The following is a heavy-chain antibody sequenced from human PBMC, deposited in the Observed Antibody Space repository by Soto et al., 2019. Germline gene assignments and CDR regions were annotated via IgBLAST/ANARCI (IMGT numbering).Heavy chain of an antibody. CDR1: GGSFSGYY. V-gene: IGHV4-34*01. D-gene: IGHD5-18*01. J-gene: IGHJ4*02. CDR3: ARSRLIYTGYSYAPEYYFDY. Sequence: LSLTCAVDGGSFSGYYWSWIRQPPVKGLEWIGEINHSGSTNYNPSLKSRVTISVDTSKNQFSLKLSSVTAADTAVYYCARSRLIYTGYSYAPEYYFDYWGQGTLVTVSS. CDR2: INHSGST.